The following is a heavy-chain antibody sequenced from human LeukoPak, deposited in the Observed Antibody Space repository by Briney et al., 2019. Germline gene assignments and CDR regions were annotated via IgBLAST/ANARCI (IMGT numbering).Heavy chain of an antibody. CDR1: GYTFTGYY. D-gene: IGHD6-13*01. CDR3: ARGVHESSWWDY. J-gene: IGHJ4*02. Sequence: ASVKVSCKASGYTFTGYYMHWVRQAPGQGLEWMGWINPNSGGTYYAQKFQGWATMTRDTSIRTAYMELSRLRSDDTAVYYCARGVHESSWWDYWGQGTLVTVSS. CDR2: INPNSGGT. V-gene: IGHV1-2*04.